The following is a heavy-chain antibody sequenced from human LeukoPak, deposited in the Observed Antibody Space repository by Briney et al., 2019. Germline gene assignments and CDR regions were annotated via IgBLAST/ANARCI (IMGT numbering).Heavy chain of an antibody. Sequence: SVKVSCKASGGTFSSYAITWVRQAPGQGLEWMGGIIPIFGTANYAQKFQGRVTITADESTSTAYMELSSLRSEDTAVYYCASVDTAMAYYYYGMDVWGQGTTVTVSS. V-gene: IGHV1-69*13. D-gene: IGHD5-18*01. CDR1: GGTFSSYA. CDR2: IIPIFGTA. CDR3: ASVDTAMAYYYYGMDV. J-gene: IGHJ6*02.